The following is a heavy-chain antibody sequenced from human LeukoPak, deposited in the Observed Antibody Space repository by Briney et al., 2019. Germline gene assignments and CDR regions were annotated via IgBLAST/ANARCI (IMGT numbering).Heavy chain of an antibody. CDR3: ARAARYGGNSGGWFDP. CDR2: TYYRSKWYN. Sequence: SQTLSLTCAISGDGVSSNSAAWHWIRQSPSRGLEWLGRTYYRSKWYNDYAVSVKSRITINPDTSKNQFSLQLNSVTPEDTAVYYCARAARYGGNSGGWFDPWGQGTLVTVSS. J-gene: IGHJ5*02. V-gene: IGHV6-1*01. CDR1: GDGVSSNSAA. D-gene: IGHD4-23*01.